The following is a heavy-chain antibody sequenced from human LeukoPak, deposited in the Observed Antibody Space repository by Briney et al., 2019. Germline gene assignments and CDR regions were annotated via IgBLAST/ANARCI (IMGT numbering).Heavy chain of an antibody. Sequence: GASVKVSCKASGYILTGYYMHWVRQAPGQGLEWMGIINPNGGSTTYAQKFQGRVIMTRDTSTGTVYMELSSLRSEDTAVYYCARAPLYSGYDLTIDFWGQGSLVTVPS. CDR1: GYILTGYY. J-gene: IGHJ4*02. CDR3: ARAPLYSGYDLTIDF. CDR2: INPNGGST. V-gene: IGHV1-46*01. D-gene: IGHD5-12*01.